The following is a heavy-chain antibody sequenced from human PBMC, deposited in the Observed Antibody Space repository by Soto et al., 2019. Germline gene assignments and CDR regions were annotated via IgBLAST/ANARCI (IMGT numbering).Heavy chain of an antibody. CDR3: ARVGKSVVVPAAPDPRRNVRWYYFDY. J-gene: IGHJ4*02. V-gene: IGHV1-3*01. Sequence: ASVKVSCKASGYTFTSYAMHWVRQAPGQRLEWMGWINAGSGNTKYSQKFQGRVTIIRDTSASTAYMELSSLRSEDTAVYYCARVGKSVVVPAAPDPRRNVRWYYFDYWGQGTLVTVSS. CDR1: GYTFTSYA. CDR2: INAGSGNT. D-gene: IGHD2-2*01.